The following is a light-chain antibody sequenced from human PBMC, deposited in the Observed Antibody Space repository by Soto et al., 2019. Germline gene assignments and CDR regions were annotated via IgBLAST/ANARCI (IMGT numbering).Light chain of an antibody. CDR1: QSVLYGSNNKNS. Sequence: DIVMTQSPDSLAVSLGERATINCKSSQSVLYGSNNKNSLAWYQQKPGKAPKLLIYATSSLQNGVPSRFSGSGSGTDFTFTISSLQPEDIATYYCQQYENLPLTFGGGPRWIS. J-gene: IGKJ4*01. V-gene: IGKV4-1*01. CDR3: QQYENLPLT. CDR2: ATS.